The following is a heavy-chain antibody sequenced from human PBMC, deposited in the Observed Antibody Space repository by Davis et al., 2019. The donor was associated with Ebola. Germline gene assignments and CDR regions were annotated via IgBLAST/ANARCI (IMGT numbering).Heavy chain of an antibody. CDR2: ISGSGGST. J-gene: IGHJ4*02. V-gene: IGHV3-23*01. CDR1: GFTFSSYA. D-gene: IGHD5-18*01. CDR3: ARDGGTAMVRYYFDY. Sequence: GESLKISCAASGFTFSSYAMSWVRQAPGKGLEWVSAISGSGGSTYYADSVKGRFTISRDNSKNTLYLQMNSLRAEDTAVYYCARDGGTAMVRYYFDYWGQGTLVTVSS.